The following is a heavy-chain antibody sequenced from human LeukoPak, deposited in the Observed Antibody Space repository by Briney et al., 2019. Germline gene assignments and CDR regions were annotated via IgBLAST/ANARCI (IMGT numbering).Heavy chain of an antibody. CDR2: IIPILGIA. Sequence: GASVKVSCKASGCTFSSYAISWVRQAPGQGLEWMGRIIPILGIANYAQKFQGRVTITADKSTSTAYKELSRRRSEDTAVYYCARDLTISGTRNWFGPWGQGTLVTVSS. CDR3: ARDLTISGTRNWFGP. J-gene: IGHJ5*02. CDR1: GCTFSSYA. V-gene: IGHV1-69*04. D-gene: IGHD1-20*01.